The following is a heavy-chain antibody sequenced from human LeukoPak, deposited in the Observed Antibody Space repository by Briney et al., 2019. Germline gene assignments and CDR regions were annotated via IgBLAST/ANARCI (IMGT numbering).Heavy chain of an antibody. CDR2: IYTSGST. V-gene: IGHV4-61*02. Sequence: SQTLSLTCTVSGGSISSGSYYWSWIRQPAGKGLEWIGRIYTSGSTNYNPSLKSRVTISVDTSKNQFSLKLSSVTAADTAVYYCARHRPWFDPWGQGTLVTVSS. CDR1: GGSISSGSYY. CDR3: ARHRPWFDP. J-gene: IGHJ5*02.